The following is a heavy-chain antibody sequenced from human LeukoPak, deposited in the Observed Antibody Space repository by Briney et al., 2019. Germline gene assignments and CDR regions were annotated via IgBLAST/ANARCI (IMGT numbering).Heavy chain of an antibody. CDR2: IIPILGIA. D-gene: IGHD2-2*01. V-gene: IGHV1-69*04. J-gene: IGHJ4*02. Sequence: GSSVKVSCKASGGTFSSYAISWVRQAPGQGLEWMGRIIPILGIANYAQKFQGRVTITADKSTSTAYMELSSLRSEDTAVYYCARDLEHCRNIICSNSAYWGQGTLVTVSS. CDR1: GGTFSSYA. CDR3: ARDLEHCRNIICSNSAY.